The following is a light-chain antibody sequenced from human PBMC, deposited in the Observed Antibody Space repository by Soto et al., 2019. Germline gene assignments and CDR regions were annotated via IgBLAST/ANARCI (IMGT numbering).Light chain of an antibody. J-gene: IGLJ1*01. CDR3: CSYTSSSTPFV. V-gene: IGLV2-14*01. CDR1: SSDVGGYNY. CDR2: DVS. Sequence: QSVLTQPASVSGSPGQSITISCTGTSSDVGGYNYVSWYQQHPGKAPKLMIYDVSNRPSGVSNRFSGSKSGNTASLTISGLQAEDEAAYYCCSYTSSSTPFVFGTGTKLTVL.